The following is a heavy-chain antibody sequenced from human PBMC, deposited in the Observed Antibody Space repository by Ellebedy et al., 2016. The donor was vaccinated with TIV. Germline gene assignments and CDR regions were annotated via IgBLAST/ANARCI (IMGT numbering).Heavy chain of an antibody. D-gene: IGHD6-6*01. CDR2: IRSKADNYAT. CDR3: TTSIAASGFDI. CDR1: GFTSRGSP. J-gene: IGHJ3*02. V-gene: IGHV3-73*01. Sequence: PGGSLRPSCPAPGFTSRGSPMHWVRQAYGKGLEWVGRIRSKADNYATAYTASIKGRFTISRDDSQNTAYLQLNSLKTEDTAVYYCTTSIAASGFDIWGQGTMVTVSS.